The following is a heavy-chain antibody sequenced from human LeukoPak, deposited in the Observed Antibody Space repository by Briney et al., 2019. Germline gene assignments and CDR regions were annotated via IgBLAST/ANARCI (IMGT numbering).Heavy chain of an antibody. CDR1: GGSVSSGTYY. V-gene: IGHV4-61*09. CDR3: ARDDWTYCSSTTCPDAYI. Sequence: MASETLSLTCTVSGGSVSSGTYYWSWIRQPAGKGLEWIGHIYTSESTNYNPSLKSRVTISVDTSKHQFSLKLTSVPAADTAVYYCARDDWTYCSSTTCPDAYIWGQGTMVTVSS. D-gene: IGHD2-2*01. CDR2: IYTSEST. J-gene: IGHJ3*02.